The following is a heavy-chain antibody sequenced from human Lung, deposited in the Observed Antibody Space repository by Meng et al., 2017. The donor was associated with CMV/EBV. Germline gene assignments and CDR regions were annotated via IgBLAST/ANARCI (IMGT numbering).Heavy chain of an antibody. CDR3: ARGGRNRLRYFDWLCGVDY. J-gene: IGHJ4*02. CDR1: GFTFSSYW. CDR2: IKQDGSEK. V-gene: IGHV3-7*04. Sequence: ESXKISXAASGFTFSSYWMSWVRQAPGKGLEWVANIKQDGSEKYYVDSVKGRFTISRDNAKNSLYLQMNSLRAEDTAGYYCARGGRNRLRYFDWLCGVDYWGQGTLVTVSS. D-gene: IGHD3-9*01.